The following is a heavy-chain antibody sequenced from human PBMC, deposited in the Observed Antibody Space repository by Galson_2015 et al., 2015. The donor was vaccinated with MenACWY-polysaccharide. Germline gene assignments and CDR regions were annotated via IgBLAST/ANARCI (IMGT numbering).Heavy chain of an antibody. D-gene: IGHD1-26*01. Sequence: SLRLSCAASGFTFSIYAMAWVRQVPGEGLEWVASVNQDGGVKYYVDSVKGRFTVSRDNAKNSLYLQMNSLRAEDTTVYFCARTRIVGAHWFDYWGQGTLVTVSS. J-gene: IGHJ4*02. CDR1: GFTFSIYA. CDR2: VNQDGGVK. V-gene: IGHV3-7*01. CDR3: ARTRIVGAHWFDY.